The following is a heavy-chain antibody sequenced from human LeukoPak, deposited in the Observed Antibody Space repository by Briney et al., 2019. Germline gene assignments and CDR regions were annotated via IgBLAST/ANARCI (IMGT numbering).Heavy chain of an antibody. CDR2: INHSGST. V-gene: IGHV4-34*01. CDR1: GGSFSGYY. CDR3: ARDRLKGYYGSGSYYS. D-gene: IGHD3-10*01. Sequence: SETLSLTCDVYGGSFSGYYWSWIRQPPGKGLEWIGEINHSGSTNYHPSLKSRVTISVDTSKNQFSLKLSSVTASDTAVYYCARDRLKGYYGSGSYYSWGQGPLVTVSS. J-gene: IGHJ5*02.